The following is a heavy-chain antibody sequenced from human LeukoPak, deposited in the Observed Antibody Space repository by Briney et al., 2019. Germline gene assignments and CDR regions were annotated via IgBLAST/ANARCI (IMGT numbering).Heavy chain of an antibody. Sequence: GGSLRLSCAASGFTFSHFWMSWIRQAPGKWLEWVAYIKKTGSETYYVDSVKGRFTITRDNTRNSLFLQMYSLRAEDTAVYFCAREDGYCSGGNCYSYFDSWGQGTLVTVSS. CDR2: IKKTGSET. V-gene: IGHV3-7*01. D-gene: IGHD2-15*01. CDR3: AREDGYCSGGNCYSYFDS. J-gene: IGHJ4*02. CDR1: GFTFSHFW.